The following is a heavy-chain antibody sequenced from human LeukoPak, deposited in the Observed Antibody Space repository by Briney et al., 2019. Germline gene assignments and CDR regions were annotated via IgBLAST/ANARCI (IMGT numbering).Heavy chain of an antibody. Sequence: GGSLRLSCAASGFTFSSYAMSWVRQAPGKGLHWVSAISGSGGSTYYADSVKGRFTISRDNSKNTLYLQMNSLRAEDTAEYYCARSAVGTSCCTAVDYWGQGTLVTVSS. V-gene: IGHV3-23*01. CDR1: GFTFSSYA. CDR2: ISGSGGST. D-gene: IGHD1-26*01. CDR3: ARSAVGTSCCTAVDY. J-gene: IGHJ4*02.